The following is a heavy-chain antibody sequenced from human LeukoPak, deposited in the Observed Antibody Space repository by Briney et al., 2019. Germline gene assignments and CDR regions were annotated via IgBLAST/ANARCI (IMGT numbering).Heavy chain of an antibody. D-gene: IGHD2-21*01. CDR2: NHPGDSDT. Sequence: GEVPKTSCNSPGYPLNCYWIGLVRPIPGEGLEMMGINHPGDSDTRYSPSFESQVTISVDKSISTAYLQWSSLKASDTGMYYCARLVVVCDYYWYFDLWGRGTLVTVSS. J-gene: IGHJ2*01. CDR3: ARLVVVCDYYWYFDL. V-gene: IGHV5-51*01. CDR1: GYPLNCYW.